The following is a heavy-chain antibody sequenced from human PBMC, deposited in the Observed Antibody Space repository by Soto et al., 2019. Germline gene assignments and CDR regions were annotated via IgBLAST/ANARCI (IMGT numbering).Heavy chain of an antibody. D-gene: IGHD3-3*01. CDR2: ISSSGSTI. CDR1: GFTFSDYY. CDR3: AKDGVPYMTREPWAHYYYGMDV. V-gene: IGHV3-11*04. J-gene: IGHJ6*02. Sequence: GGSLRLSCAASGFTFSDYYMSWIRQAPGKGLEWVSYISSSGSTIYYADSVKGRFTISRDNAKNSLYLQMNSLRAEDTAVYYCAKDGVPYMTREPWAHYYYGMDVWGQGTTVTVSS.